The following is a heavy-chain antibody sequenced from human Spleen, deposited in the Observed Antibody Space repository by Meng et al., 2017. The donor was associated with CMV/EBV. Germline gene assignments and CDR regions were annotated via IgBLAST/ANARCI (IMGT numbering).Heavy chain of an antibody. CDR3: ARKYYDFWSGYSEGFDY. D-gene: IGHD3-3*01. V-gene: IGHV3-74*01. Sequence: GSLRLSCAASGFTFSSYWMHWVRQAPGKGLVWVSRINSDGSSTSYADSVKGRFTISRDNAKNTLYLQMNSLRAEDTAVYYCARKYYDFWSGYSEGFDYWGQGTLVTVSS. CDR1: GFTFSSYW. J-gene: IGHJ4*02. CDR2: INSDGSST.